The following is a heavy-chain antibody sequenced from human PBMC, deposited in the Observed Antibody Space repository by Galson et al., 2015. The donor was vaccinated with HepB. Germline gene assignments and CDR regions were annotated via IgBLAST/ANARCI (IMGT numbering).Heavy chain of an antibody. Sequence: SLRLSCAASGFTFSSYNMNWVRQAPGRGLEWISYISSSSSRISYADSVKGRFTISRDNAKNSLYLQMSSLRADDTALYYCARLSTGYNSSWLPLDYCGQGTLVTVSS. V-gene: IGHV3-48*04. CDR2: ISSSSSRI. CDR3: ARLSTGYNSSWLPLDY. CDR1: GFTFSSYN. D-gene: IGHD6-13*01. J-gene: IGHJ4*02.